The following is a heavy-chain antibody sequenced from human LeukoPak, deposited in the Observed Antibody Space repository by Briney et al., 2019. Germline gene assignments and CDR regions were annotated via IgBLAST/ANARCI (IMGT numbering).Heavy chain of an antibody. V-gene: IGHV3-21*06. J-gene: IGHJ4*02. CDR2: ISSSSSYI. CDR1: GFTFSSYS. D-gene: IGHD3-16*01. Sequence: GGSLRLSCAASGFTFSSYSMNWVRQAPGKGLEWVSSISSSSSYIYYADSVKGRFTISRDNAKNSLFLQMNSLRAEDTAVYYCARRVPSQVITDYFDYWGQGTLVTVSP. CDR3: ARRVPSQVITDYFDY.